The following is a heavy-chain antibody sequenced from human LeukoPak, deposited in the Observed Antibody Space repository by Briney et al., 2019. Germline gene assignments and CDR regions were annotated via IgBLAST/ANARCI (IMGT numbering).Heavy chain of an antibody. CDR3: ARVYYDSSGPLFDY. CDR1: GGTFISYA. V-gene: IGHV1-69*13. Sequence: SVTVSCTTSGGTFISYAIRWVRQAPGQGLEWMGGIIPIFGTANYAQKFQGRVTITADESTSTAYMELSSLRSEDTAVYYCARVYYDSSGPLFDYWGQGTLVTVSS. CDR2: IIPIFGTA. J-gene: IGHJ4*02. D-gene: IGHD3-22*01.